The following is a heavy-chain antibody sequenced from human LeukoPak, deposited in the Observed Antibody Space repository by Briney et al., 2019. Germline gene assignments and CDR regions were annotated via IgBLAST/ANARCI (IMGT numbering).Heavy chain of an antibody. V-gene: IGHV4-34*01. CDR2: INHSGST. CDR3: ARQKRGYYYGSGSYDY. J-gene: IGHJ4*02. D-gene: IGHD3-10*01. Sequence: SETLSLTCAVYGGSFSGYYWSWIRQPPGKGLEWIGEINHSGSTNYNPSLKSRVTISVDTSKNQFSLKLSSVTAADTAVYYCARQKRGYYYGSGSYDYWGQGTLVTVSS. CDR1: GGSFSGYY.